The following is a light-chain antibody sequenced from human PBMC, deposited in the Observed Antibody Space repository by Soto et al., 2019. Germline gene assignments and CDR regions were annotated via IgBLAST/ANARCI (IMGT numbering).Light chain of an antibody. CDR1: QSVSSY. J-gene: IGKJ2*01. Sequence: EIVLTQSPATLSLSPGERATLSCRASQSVSSYLACYQQKPGQAPRLLIYDASNRATGIPARFSGSGSGTDFNLTISSLEPEDFAVYYCKQRSNWHPYTFGQGTKLEIK. CDR3: KQRSNWHPYT. V-gene: IGKV3-11*01. CDR2: DAS.